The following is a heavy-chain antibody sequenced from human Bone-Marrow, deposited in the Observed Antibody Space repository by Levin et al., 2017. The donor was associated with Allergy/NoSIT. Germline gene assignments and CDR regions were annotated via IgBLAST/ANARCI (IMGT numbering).Heavy chain of an antibody. CDR1: GSSISSGYY. J-gene: IGHJ4*02. D-gene: IGHD6-19*01. Sequence: SETLSLTCTVSGSSISSGYYWGWIRQPPGKGLEWIGSIYHSGSTYYNPSLKSRVTISVDTSKNQFSLKLSSVTAADTAVYYCASGRESEWLVLNYWGQGTLVTVSS. V-gene: IGHV4-38-2*02. CDR2: IYHSGST. CDR3: ASGRESEWLVLNY.